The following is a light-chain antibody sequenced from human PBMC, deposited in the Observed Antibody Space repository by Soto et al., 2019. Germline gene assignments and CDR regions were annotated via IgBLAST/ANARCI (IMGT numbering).Light chain of an antibody. V-gene: IGKV1-5*01. Sequence: DIQMTQSPSTLSASVGDRVTITCRASQSISSWLAWYQQKPGKAPKLLIYDASSLESGVPSRFSGSGSGTEFTLTIGSLQPDDFATYYCQQYNSYSEVYSFGQGTKLEIK. J-gene: IGKJ2*01. CDR1: QSISSW. CDR2: DAS. CDR3: QQYNSYSEVYS.